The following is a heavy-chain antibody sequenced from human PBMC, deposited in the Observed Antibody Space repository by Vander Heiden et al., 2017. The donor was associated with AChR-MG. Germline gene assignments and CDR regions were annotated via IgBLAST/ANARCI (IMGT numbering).Heavy chain of an antibody. J-gene: IGHJ6*02. Sequence: QVQLQESGPGLVKPSETLSLTCTVSGCSISSYYWSWIRQPPGKGLEWIGYIYYSGSTNYNPSIKSRVTISVDTSKNQFSLKLSSVTAADTAVYYCARGSSSSSGFYYYYYGMDVWGQGTTVTVSS. CDR3: ARGSSSSSGFYYYYYGMDV. CDR2: IYYSGST. CDR1: GCSISSYY. V-gene: IGHV4-59*01. D-gene: IGHD6-6*01.